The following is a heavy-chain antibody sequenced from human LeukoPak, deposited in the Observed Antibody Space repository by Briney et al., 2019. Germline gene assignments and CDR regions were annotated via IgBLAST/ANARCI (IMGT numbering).Heavy chain of an antibody. V-gene: IGHV4-34*01. CDR3: ARAAAGFDY. CDR2: INHSGST. D-gene: IGHD6-13*01. Sequence: SETLSLTCAVYGGSFSGYYWSWIRQPPGKGLEWIGEINHSGSTNYNPSLKSRVTISVDTSKNQFSLKLSSVTAADTAEYYCARAAAGFDYWGQGTLVTVSS. J-gene: IGHJ4*02. CDR1: GGSFSGYY.